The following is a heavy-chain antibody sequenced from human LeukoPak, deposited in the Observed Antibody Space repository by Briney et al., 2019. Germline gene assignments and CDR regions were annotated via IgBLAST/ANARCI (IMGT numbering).Heavy chain of an antibody. V-gene: IGHV1-8*01. D-gene: IGHD3-22*01. CDR3: ASYPRLVKVGRDAFDI. CDR1: GYTFTSYD. J-gene: IGHJ3*02. CDR2: MNPNSDNT. Sequence: GASVKVSCKASGYTFTSYDINWVRQATGQGLEWMGWMNPNSDNTGYAQKFQGRVTMTRNTSISTAYMELSSLRSEDTAVYYCASYPRLVKVGRDAFDIWGQGTMVTVSS.